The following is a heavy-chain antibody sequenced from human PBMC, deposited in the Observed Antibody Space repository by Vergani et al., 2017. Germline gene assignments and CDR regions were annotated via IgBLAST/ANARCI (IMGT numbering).Heavy chain of an antibody. D-gene: IGHD5-12*01. CDR1: FFPFLLSF. CDR3: ATVDIVATLDY. V-gene: IGHV3-74*01. CDR2: INSDGSST. J-gene: IGHJ4*02. Sequence: EVPLVESFFFFFHPFFSLLLSFSSSFFPFLLSFLPFFLPAPGKGLVCFSRINSDGSSTIYADSVKGRFTISRDNAKNTLYLQMNSLRAEDTAVYYCATVDIVATLDYWGQGTLVTVSS.